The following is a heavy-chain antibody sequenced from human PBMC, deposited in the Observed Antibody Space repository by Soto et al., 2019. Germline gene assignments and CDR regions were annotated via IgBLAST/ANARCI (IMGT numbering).Heavy chain of an antibody. CDR2: INAGNGNT. D-gene: IGHD3-3*01. J-gene: IGHJ3*02. CDR1: GYIFTTYA. CDR3: AREHDSWSHFDFDI. Sequence: QVQLVQSGAEVKKPGASVKVSCRASGYIFTTYAVQWVRQAPGEGLEWMGWINAGNGNTKYSQNFQGRVTITRDTSASTAYMELSSLRSEDTAVYYCAREHDSWSHFDFDIWGQGTMLTVSS. V-gene: IGHV1-3*01.